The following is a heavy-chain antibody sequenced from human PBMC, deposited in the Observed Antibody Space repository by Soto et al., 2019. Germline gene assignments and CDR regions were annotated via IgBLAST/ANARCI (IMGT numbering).Heavy chain of an antibody. Sequence: QVQLVQSGAVVKKPGASVKVSCKASGYTFTSYGISWVRQAPGQGLEWMGWISAYNGNTNYAQKLQGRVTMTTDTSTSTAYMELRSLRSDDTAVYYCARDRRKVVVAHDAFDIWGQGTMVTVSS. CDR2: ISAYNGNT. CDR3: ARDRRKVVVAHDAFDI. J-gene: IGHJ3*02. D-gene: IGHD2-15*01. V-gene: IGHV1-18*04. CDR1: GYTFTSYG.